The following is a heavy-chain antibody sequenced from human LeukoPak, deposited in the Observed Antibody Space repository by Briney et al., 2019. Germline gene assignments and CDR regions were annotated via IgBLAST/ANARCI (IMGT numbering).Heavy chain of an antibody. CDR3: ASLGGTYDY. CDR2: ISESGTP. J-gene: IGHJ4*02. Sequence: SETLSLTCTVSRGSISSFWWGWVRQPPGKGLEWIGYISESGTPKYNPSLKSRVTILRDTSKSQVSLKMTFVTAADTAMYFCASLGGTYDYWGQGILVTVSS. D-gene: IGHD1-26*01. V-gene: IGHV4-59*08. CDR1: RGSISSFW.